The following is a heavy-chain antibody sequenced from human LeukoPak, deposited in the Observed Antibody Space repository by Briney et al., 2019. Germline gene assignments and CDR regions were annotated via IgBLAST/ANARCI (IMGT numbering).Heavy chain of an antibody. CDR2: IYSGGST. CDR1: GVTVSSNY. V-gene: IGHV3-66*01. CDR3: AREYGDAFDY. J-gene: IGHJ4*02. Sequence: GGSLRLSCAAAGVTVSSNYMSWVRQAPGKGLEWVSVIYSGGSTYYADSVKGRFTISRDNSKNTLYLQMNSLRAEDTAVYYCAREYGDAFDYWGQGTLVTVSS. D-gene: IGHD4-17*01.